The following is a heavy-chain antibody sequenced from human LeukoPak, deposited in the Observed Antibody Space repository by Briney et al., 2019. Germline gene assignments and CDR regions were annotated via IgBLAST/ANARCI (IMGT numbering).Heavy chain of an antibody. Sequence: ASVKVSCKSSGYTFTSYYMYWVRQAPGQGLEWMGIINPSGGSTSYAQKFQGRVTMTRDTSTSTVYMELSSLKSEDTAVYYCARDSGMVRGTVDYWGQGTLVTVSS. D-gene: IGHD3-10*01. CDR1: GYTFTSYY. V-gene: IGHV1-46*01. CDR3: ARDSGMVRGTVDY. J-gene: IGHJ4*02. CDR2: INPSGGST.